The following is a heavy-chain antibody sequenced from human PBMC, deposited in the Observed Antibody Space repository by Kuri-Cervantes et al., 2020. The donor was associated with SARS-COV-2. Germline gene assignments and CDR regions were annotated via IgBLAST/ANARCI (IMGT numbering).Heavy chain of an antibody. CDR2: LDTSGST. J-gene: IGHJ3*02. Sequence: SETLSLTCDVSGVSVSGGTYYWSWIRQPAGKGLEWIGHLDTSGSTNYNPSLKSRVTISVDTSKNQFSLKLSSVTAADTAVYYCASLMITIFGVVIPDDAFDIWGQGTMVTVSS. D-gene: IGHD3-3*01. CDR3: ASLMITIFGVVIPDDAFDI. CDR1: GVSVSGGTYY. V-gene: IGHV4-61*09.